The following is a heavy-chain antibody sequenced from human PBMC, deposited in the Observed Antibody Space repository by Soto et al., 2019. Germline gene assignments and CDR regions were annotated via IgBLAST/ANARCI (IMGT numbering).Heavy chain of an antibody. CDR3: VRSSYWGSRHGDTHAFDS. V-gene: IGHV2-5*02. Sequence: SGPTLENPTRTLTLTCPFSGFLLSTSGVGVGWVRQPPGKALEWLAYIYWDDDKRYSPSLKNRLTITKDTSNYQVVLRLTNVDPADTATYYCVRSSYWGSRHGDTHAFDSWRPGTIVAVA. CDR2: IYWDDDK. CDR1: GFLLSTSGVG. D-gene: IGHD3-16*01. J-gene: IGHJ3*01.